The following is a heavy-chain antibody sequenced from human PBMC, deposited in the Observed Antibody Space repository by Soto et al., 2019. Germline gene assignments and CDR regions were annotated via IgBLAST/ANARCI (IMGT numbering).Heavy chain of an antibody. Sequence: ASVKVSCKASGYTFTSYGISWVRQAPGQGLEWMGWISAYNGNTNYAQKLQGRVTMTTDTSTSTAYMELRSLRSGDTAVYYCARDQIVVVVAANHFDYWGQGTLVTVSS. J-gene: IGHJ4*02. CDR2: ISAYNGNT. V-gene: IGHV1-18*04. D-gene: IGHD2-15*01. CDR1: GYTFTSYG. CDR3: ARDQIVVVVAANHFDY.